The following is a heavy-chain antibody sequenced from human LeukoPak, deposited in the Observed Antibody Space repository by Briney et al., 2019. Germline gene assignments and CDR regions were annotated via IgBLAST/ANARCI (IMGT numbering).Heavy chain of an antibody. D-gene: IGHD3-3*01. CDR3: VASVYYDFWSGYFGGY. CDR2: IYTSGST. Sequence: PSETLSLTCTVSGGSISSGSYYWSWIRQPAGKGLEWIGRIYTSGSTNYNPSLKSRVTISVDTSKNQFSLKLSSVTAADTAVYYCVASVYYDFWSGYFGGYWGQGTLVTVSS. J-gene: IGHJ4*02. V-gene: IGHV4-61*02. CDR1: GGSISSGSYY.